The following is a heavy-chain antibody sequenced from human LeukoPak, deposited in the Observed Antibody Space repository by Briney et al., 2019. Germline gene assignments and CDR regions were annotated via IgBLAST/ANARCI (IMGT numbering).Heavy chain of an antibody. J-gene: IGHJ3*02. CDR1: EYTFTSYY. Sequence: ASVKVSCKASEYTFTSYYMQWVGQAPGQGREWRGIINPSGGSTSAAQKFPGRVTMTRDMSTSTVYMELRSLRSEDTAVYYCARGGSSWSSDAFDIWGQGTMVTVSS. CDR3: ARGGSSWSSDAFDI. V-gene: IGHV1-46*01. CDR2: INPSGGST. D-gene: IGHD6-13*01.